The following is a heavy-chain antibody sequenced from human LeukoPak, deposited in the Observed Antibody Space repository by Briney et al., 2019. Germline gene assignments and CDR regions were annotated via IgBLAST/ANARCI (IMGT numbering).Heavy chain of an antibody. Sequence: SETLSLTCTVSGGSISSYYWSWIRQPPGKGLEWIGYIYYSGSTNYNPSLKSRVTISVDTSKNQFSLKLSSVTAADTAVYYCARATGTRYRYCSGGSCPSWFDPWGQGTLVTVSS. V-gene: IGHV4-59*12. CDR3: ARATGTRYRYCSGGSCPSWFDP. CDR2: IYYSGST. J-gene: IGHJ5*02. CDR1: GGSISSYY. D-gene: IGHD2-15*01.